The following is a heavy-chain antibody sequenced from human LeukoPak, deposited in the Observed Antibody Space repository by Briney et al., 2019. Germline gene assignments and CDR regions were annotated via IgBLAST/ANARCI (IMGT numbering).Heavy chain of an antibody. CDR1: GGSISTYS. CDR2: IKNNGGN. J-gene: IGHJ5*02. V-gene: IGHV4-59*01. Sequence: SETLSLTCTVSGGSISTYSWNWIRQSPGQGLEWIGHIKNNGGNYNNPSLMSRVTISLDTSKNQFSLKLTSVTAADTAVYYCARDAGGTWFDPWGQGTLVTVSS. CDR3: ARDAGGTWFDP.